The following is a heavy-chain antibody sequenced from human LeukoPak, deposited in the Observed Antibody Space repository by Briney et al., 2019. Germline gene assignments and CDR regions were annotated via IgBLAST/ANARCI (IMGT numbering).Heavy chain of an antibody. CDR2: INWDGDST. V-gene: IGHV3-20*04. Sequence: GGSLRLSCAGSGYTFDDHGMSWVRQAPGKGLEWVAGINWDGDSTGYADSVKGRFTISRDNAKNSLFLQMSSLRAEDTAVYYCAKDWAGSDRRYYFDYWGQGTLVTVSS. D-gene: IGHD3-22*01. J-gene: IGHJ4*02. CDR3: AKDWAGSDRRYYFDY. CDR1: GYTFDDHG.